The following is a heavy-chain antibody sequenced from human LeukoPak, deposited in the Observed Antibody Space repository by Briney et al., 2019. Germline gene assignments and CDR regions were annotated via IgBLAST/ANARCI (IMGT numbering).Heavy chain of an antibody. CDR2: LSGSGLST. CDR1: GFTFGDYA. D-gene: IGHD6-13*01. V-gene: IGHV3-23*01. CDR3: AKGGESSSWLFDY. Sequence: GGSLRLSCTASGFTFGDYAMSWVRQAPGKGLQWVSALSGSGLSTYYADSVKGRFTISRNNSKNTLYLQMNSLRAEDTAVYYCAKGGESSSWLFDYWGQGTLVPVSS. J-gene: IGHJ4*02.